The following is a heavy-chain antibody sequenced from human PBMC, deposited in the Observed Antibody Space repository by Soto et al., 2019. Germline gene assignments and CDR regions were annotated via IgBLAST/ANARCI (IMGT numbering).Heavy chain of an antibody. CDR1: GFPFSSYG. V-gene: IGHV3-30*18. D-gene: IGHD3-16*01. J-gene: IGHJ6*02. CDR2: ISYDGSNK. CDR3: AKDRRGGEDGMDV. Sequence: QVQLVESGGGVVQPGRSLRLSCAASGFPFSSYGMHWVRQAPGKGLEWVAVISYDGSNKYYADSVKGRFTISRDNSKNTLYLQMNSLRAEDTAVYYCAKDRRGGEDGMDVWGQGTTVTVSS.